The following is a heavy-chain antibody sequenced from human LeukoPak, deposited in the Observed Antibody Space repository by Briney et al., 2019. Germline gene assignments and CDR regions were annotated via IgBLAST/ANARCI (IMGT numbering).Heavy chain of an antibody. D-gene: IGHD6-19*01. CDR1: GGSFSGYY. CDR2: INHSGST. CDR3: ARGTYSSGWSNYYYYMDV. V-gene: IGHV4-34*01. J-gene: IGHJ6*03. Sequence: PSETLSLTCAVYGGSFSGYYWSWIRQPPGKGLEWIGEINHSGSTNYNPPLKGRVTISVDTSKNQFSLKLSSVTAADTAVYYCARGTYSSGWSNYYYYMDVWGKGTTVTVSS.